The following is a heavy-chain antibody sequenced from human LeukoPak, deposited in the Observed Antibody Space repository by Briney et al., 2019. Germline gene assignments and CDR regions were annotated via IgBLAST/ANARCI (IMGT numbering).Heavy chain of an antibody. D-gene: IGHD3-10*01. J-gene: IGHJ4*02. CDR1: GFTFSSYA. Sequence: PGGSLRLSCAASGFTFSSYAMSWVRQAPGKGLEWVSAISGSGGSTYYADSVKGRFTISRDDSKNTLYLQMNSLRAEDTAVYYCAKVPRVIMSYFDYWGQGTLVTVSS. CDR2: ISGSGGST. V-gene: IGHV3-23*01. CDR3: AKVPRVIMSYFDY.